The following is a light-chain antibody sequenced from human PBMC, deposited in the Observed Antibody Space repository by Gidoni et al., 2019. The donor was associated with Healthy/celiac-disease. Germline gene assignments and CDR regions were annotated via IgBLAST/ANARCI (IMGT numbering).Light chain of an antibody. CDR1: QSLLHSNGYNY. CDR2: LGS. V-gene: IGKV2-28*01. CDR3: MQARQTPPRVT. J-gene: IGKJ3*01. Sequence: DIVMTQSPLSLPVTPGEPASISCRSSQSLLHSNGYNYLDWYLQKPGQSPQLLIYLGSNRASGVPDRFSGSGSGTDFTLKISRVEAEDVGVYYCMQARQTPPRVTFGPGTKVEIK.